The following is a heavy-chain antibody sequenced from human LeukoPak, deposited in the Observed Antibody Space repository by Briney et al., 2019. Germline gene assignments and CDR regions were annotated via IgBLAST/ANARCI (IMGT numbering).Heavy chain of an antibody. Sequence: SETLSLTCTVSGGSISSYYWSWIRQPPGKGLEWIGYIYYSGSTNYNPSLKSRVTISVDMSKNQFSLKLSSVTAADTAVYYCASMVRGVSNWFDPWGQGTLVTVSS. CDR3: ASMVRGVSNWFDP. CDR1: GGSISSYY. D-gene: IGHD3-10*01. CDR2: IYYSGST. J-gene: IGHJ5*02. V-gene: IGHV4-59*01.